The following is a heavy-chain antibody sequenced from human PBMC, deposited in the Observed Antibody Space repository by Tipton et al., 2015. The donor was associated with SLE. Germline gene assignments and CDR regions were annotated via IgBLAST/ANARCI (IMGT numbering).Heavy chain of an antibody. J-gene: IGHJ2*01. V-gene: IGHV4-34*01. CDR1: GGSIISYY. CDR2: INHSGST. CDR3: ARGSYDFSSGYQGWYFDL. Sequence: LRLSCTVSGGSIISYYWSWIRQPPGKGLEWIGEINHSGSTNYNPSLKSRVTISVDTSKNQFSLKLSSVTAADAAVYYCARGSYDFSSGYQGWYFDLCGSGTMVTVSS. D-gene: IGHD3-3*01.